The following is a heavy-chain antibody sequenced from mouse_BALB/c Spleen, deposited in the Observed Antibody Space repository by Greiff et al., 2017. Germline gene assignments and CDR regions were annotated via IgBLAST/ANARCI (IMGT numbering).Heavy chain of an antibody. D-gene: IGHD1-1*01. CDR1: GFTFSSFG. J-gene: IGHJ2*01. CDR3: AREITTVVGIDY. V-gene: IGHV5-17*02. Sequence: EVKVVESGGGLVQPGGSRKLSCAASGFTFSSFGMHWVRQAPEKGLEWVAYISSGSSTIYYADTVKGRFTISRDNPKNTLFLQMTSLRSEDTAMYYCAREITTVVGIDYWGQGTTLTVSS. CDR2: ISSGSSTI.